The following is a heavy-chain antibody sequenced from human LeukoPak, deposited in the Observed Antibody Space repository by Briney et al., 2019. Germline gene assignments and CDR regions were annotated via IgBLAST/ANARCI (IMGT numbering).Heavy chain of an antibody. Sequence: PGGSLRLSCAASGFTFYDYDMQWVRHAPGKGLEWVSGISWNSDSIVYADSVKGRFTISRDNAKNSLYLQMNSLRAEDTALYYCAKGRLEWLLSPTFDYWGQGTLVTVSS. V-gene: IGHV3-9*01. CDR1: GFTFYDYD. J-gene: IGHJ4*02. D-gene: IGHD3-3*01. CDR3: AKGRLEWLLSPTFDY. CDR2: ISWNSDSI.